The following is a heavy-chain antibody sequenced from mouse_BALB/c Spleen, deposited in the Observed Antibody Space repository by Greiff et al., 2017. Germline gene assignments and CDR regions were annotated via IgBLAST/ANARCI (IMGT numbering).Heavy chain of an antibody. V-gene: IGHV14-3*02. J-gene: IGHJ1*01. D-gene: IGHD5-5*01. CDR3: ARRDGLPYPIGYFDV. CDR2: IDPANGNT. Sequence: VQLQQSGAELVKPGASVKLSCTASGFNIKDTYMHWVKQRPEQGLEWIGRIDPANGNTKYDPKFQGKATITADTSSNTAYLQLSSLTSEDTAVYYCARRDGLPYPIGYFDVWGAGTTVTVSS. CDR1: GFNIKDTY.